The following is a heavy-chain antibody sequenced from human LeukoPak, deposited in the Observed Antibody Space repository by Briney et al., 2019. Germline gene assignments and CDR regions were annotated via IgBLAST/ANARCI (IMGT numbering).Heavy chain of an antibody. CDR2: MNPNSGGT. J-gene: IGHJ4*02. V-gene: IGHV1-2*06. D-gene: IGHD2-2*01. CDR1: GYTFTGYY. Sequence: ASVKVSCKASGYTFTGYYMHWVRQAPGQGLEWTGRMNPNSGGTNYAQKFQGRVTMTRDTSISTAYMELSRLRSDDTAVYYCARTLGYCSSTSCYLFDYWGQGTLVSVSS. CDR3: ARTLGYCSSTSCYLFDY.